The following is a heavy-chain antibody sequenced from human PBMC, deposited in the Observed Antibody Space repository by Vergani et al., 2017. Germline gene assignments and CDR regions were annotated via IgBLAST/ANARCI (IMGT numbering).Heavy chain of an antibody. CDR3: ARNGYYYYSSGYYSSDRYYMDV. Sequence: QVQLVESGGGLVKPGGSLRLYCAASGFTFSDYYMSWIRPAPGKGLEWVSYISSSGSTIYYADSVKGRFTISRDNAKNSLYLQMNSLRAEDTAVYYCARNGYYYYSSGYYSSDRYYMDVWGKGTTVTVSS. J-gene: IGHJ6*03. CDR1: GFTFSDYY. D-gene: IGHD3-22*01. CDR2: ISSSGSTI. V-gene: IGHV3-11*01.